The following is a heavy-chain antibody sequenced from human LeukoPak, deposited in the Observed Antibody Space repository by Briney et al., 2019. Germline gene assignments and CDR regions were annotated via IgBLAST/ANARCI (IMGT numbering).Heavy chain of an antibody. CDR2: INPNSGGT. D-gene: IGHD3-3*01. CDR1: GYTFTGYY. V-gene: IGHV1-2*06. Sequence: ASVKVSCKASGYTFTGYYMHWVRQAPGQGPEWMGRINPNSGGTNYAQKFQGRVAMTRDTSISTAYMELSRLRSDDTAVYYCARAARITIFGVVRYYFDYWGQGTLVTVSS. CDR3: ARAARITIFGVVRYYFDY. J-gene: IGHJ4*02.